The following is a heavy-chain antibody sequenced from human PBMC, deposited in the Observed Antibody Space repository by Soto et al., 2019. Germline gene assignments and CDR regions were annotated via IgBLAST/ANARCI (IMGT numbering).Heavy chain of an antibody. CDR2: INPSSGGT. J-gene: IGHJ5*02. CDR3: AKGGSSWTEWFDP. Sequence: QVQLVQSGAEVKKPGASVKVSCEASGYPLTAKYLHWVRQAPGQGLEWMGWINPSSGGTKEAQKFRGRVTMTRDTSISAAYMELSRLTSDDTAVYYCAKGGSSWTEWFDPWGQGTLVTVSS. CDR1: GYPLTAKY. D-gene: IGHD6-13*01. V-gene: IGHV1-2*02.